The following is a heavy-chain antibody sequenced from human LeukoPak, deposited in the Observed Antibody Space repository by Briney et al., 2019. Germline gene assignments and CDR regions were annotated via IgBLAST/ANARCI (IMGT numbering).Heavy chain of an antibody. V-gene: IGHV3-66*01. J-gene: IGHJ6*03. D-gene: IGHD1-26*01. CDR2: IYSGGST. CDR1: GFTFSSYS. CDR3: ARESPGIVGAKAQFFYYYYYMDV. Sequence: GGSLRLSCAASGFTFSSYSMNWVRQAPGKGLEWVSVIYSGGSTYYADSVKGRFTISRDNSKNTLYLQMNSLRAEDTAVYYCARESPGIVGAKAQFFYYYYYMDVWGKGTTVTVSS.